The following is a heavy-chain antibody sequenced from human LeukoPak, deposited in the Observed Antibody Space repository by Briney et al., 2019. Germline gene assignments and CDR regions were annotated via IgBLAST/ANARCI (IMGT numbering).Heavy chain of an antibody. V-gene: IGHV3-30-3*01. CDR2: ISYHGSNR. Sequence: GGSLRLSCAASGFTFSDYAMHWVRQAPGKGLEWVAVISYHGSNRYYADSVEGRFTISRDNSESTLYLQMNSLRAEDTALYYCVREVYDMVHFDYWGQGTLVTVSS. CDR3: VREVYDMVHFDY. J-gene: IGHJ4*02. D-gene: IGHD5/OR15-5a*01. CDR1: GFTFSDYA.